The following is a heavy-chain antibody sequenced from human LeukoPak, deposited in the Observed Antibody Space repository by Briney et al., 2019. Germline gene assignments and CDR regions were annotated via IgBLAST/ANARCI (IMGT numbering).Heavy chain of an antibody. CDR3: ARQLDPERVVTSCLAL. J-gene: IGHJ4*02. D-gene: IGHD2-2*01. V-gene: IGHV3-30-3*01. Sequence: GGSLRLSCAASGFTFSSYAMHWVRQAPGKGLEWVAVISYDGSNKYYADSVKGRFTISRDNSKNTLYLQMNSLRAEDTAVYYCARQLDPERVVTSCLALWGQGTLVTVSS. CDR1: GFTFSSYA. CDR2: ISYDGSNK.